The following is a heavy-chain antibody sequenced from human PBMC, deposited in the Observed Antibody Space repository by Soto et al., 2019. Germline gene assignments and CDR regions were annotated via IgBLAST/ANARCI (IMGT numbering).Heavy chain of an antibody. CDR2: IWYDGSNK. J-gene: IGHJ6*02. V-gene: IGHV3-33*01. Sequence: QVQLVESGGGVVQPGRSLRLSCAASGFTFSSYGMHWVRQAPGKGLEWVAVIWYDGSNKYYADSVKGRFTISRDNSKNTLYLQMNSLRAEDTAVYYCARDLMTTPVGNYYYYGMDVWGQGTTVTVSS. D-gene: IGHD4-17*01. CDR1: GFTFSSYG. CDR3: ARDLMTTPVGNYYYYGMDV.